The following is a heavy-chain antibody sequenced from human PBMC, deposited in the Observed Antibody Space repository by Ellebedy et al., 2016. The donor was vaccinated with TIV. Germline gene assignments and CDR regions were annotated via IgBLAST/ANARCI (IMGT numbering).Heavy chain of an antibody. D-gene: IGHD3-10*02. V-gene: IGHV3-33*06. CDR2: IWYDGSNK. CDR3: AKVATYPDVRGPFDI. Sequence: GGSLRLXCAVSGFTFSTYAMYWVRQAPRKGLEWVAVIWYDGSNKYYADSVKGRFTISRDSSKNTLYLQMNSLRAEDTGMYYCAKVATYPDVRGPFDIWGLGTVVTVSS. J-gene: IGHJ3*02. CDR1: GFTFSTYA.